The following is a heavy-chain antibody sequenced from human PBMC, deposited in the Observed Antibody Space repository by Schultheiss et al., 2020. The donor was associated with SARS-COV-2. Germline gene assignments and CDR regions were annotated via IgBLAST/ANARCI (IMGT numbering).Heavy chain of an antibody. CDR2: ISSSSSYI. Sequence: GESLKISCAASGFTFSSYSMNWVRQAPGKGLEWVSSISSSSSYIYYADSVKGRFTISRDNAKNSLYLQMNSLRAEDTAVYYCARERTPGYYYYGMDVWGQGTTVT. J-gene: IGHJ6*02. V-gene: IGHV3-21*01. CDR1: GFTFSSYS. D-gene: IGHD1-14*01. CDR3: ARERTPGYYYYGMDV.